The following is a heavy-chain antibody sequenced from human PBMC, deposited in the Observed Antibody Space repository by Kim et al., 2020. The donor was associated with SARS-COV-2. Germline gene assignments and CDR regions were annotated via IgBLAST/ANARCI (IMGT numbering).Heavy chain of an antibody. CDR1: GFSTTYG. V-gene: IGHV3-30*12. D-gene: IGHD3-10*01. CDR3: AGGPYNAGTYYNDY. J-gene: IGHJ4*02. CDR2: ISRDGTDK. Sequence: GGSLRLSCVMSGFSTTYGIHWVRQAPGKGLEWVSLISRDGTDKYYSNSVKGRFVVSRDNSKNTVDLQMSSLRVDDSAVYYCAGGPYNAGTYYNDYWGQGTVVTVSS.